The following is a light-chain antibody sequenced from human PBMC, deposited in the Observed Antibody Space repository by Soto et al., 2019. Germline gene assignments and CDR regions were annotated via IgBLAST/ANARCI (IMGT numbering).Light chain of an antibody. CDR2: EVS. CDR1: SSDVGAYNY. V-gene: IGLV2-14*01. CDR3: FSFTTDWTHV. Sequence: SALTQPASVSGSPGQSITISCTGTSSDVGAYNYVSWFQQHPGKAPTLIISEVSNRPSGVSNRFSGSKSGNAASLTISGLQAEDEADYFCFSFTTDWTHVFGTGTKLTVL. J-gene: IGLJ1*01.